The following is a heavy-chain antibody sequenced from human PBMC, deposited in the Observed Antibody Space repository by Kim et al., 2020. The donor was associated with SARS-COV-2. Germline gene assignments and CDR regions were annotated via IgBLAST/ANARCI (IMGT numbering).Heavy chain of an antibody. V-gene: IGHV3-21*01. D-gene: IGHD2-2*01. CDR3: AGIPRGFQLLTYFDY. CDR2: ISSSSTYI. Sequence: GWSLRLSFAASGFTFSSYSMNWVRQAPGKGLEWVSSISSSSTYIYYADSVRGRFTISRDNTKNSLYLQMNSLRAEDTAVYYCAGIPRGFQLLTYFDYWGQGTLVTVSS. CDR1: GFTFSSYS. J-gene: IGHJ4*02.